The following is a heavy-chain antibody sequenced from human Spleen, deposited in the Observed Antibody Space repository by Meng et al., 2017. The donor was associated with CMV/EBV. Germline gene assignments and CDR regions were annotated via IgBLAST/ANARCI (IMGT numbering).Heavy chain of an antibody. CDR3: AHSPEDSSSPYFDY. CDR2: IYWDDDK. D-gene: IGHD6-6*01. CDR1: GFSLSTSGVG. Sequence: QTTLQDPCPTLVKPTQTLALPCTFSGFSLSTSGVGVGWIRQPPGKALEWLALIYWDDDKRYSPSLKSRLTITKDTSKNQVVLTMTNMDPVDTATYYCAHSPEDSSSPYFDYWGQGTLVTVSS. V-gene: IGHV2-5*02. J-gene: IGHJ4*02.